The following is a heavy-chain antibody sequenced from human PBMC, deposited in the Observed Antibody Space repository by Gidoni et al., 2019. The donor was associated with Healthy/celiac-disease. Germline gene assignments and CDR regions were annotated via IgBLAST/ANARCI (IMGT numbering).Heavy chain of an antibody. D-gene: IGHD3-3*01. CDR3: AKDLRRFLEWLSPLDY. V-gene: IGHV3-23*04. J-gene: IGHJ4*02. CDR2: ISGSGGST. CDR1: AFTLSSYA. Sequence: EVQLVESGGGLVQPGGSLRLSCAASAFTLSSYAMSWVRQAPGKGLEWVSAISGSGGSTYYADSVKGRFTISRDNSKNTLYLQMNSLRAEDTAVYYCAKDLRRFLEWLSPLDYWGQGTLVTVSS.